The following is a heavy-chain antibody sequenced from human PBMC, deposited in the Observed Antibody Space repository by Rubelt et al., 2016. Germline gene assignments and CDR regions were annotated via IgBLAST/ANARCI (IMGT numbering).Heavy chain of an antibody. CDR1: GGSISSYY. CDR2: IYYSGST. CDR3: SSTLVDTAMVMYDNWFDP. D-gene: IGHD5-18*01. J-gene: IGHJ5*02. Sequence: QVQLQESGPGLVKPSETLSLTCTVSGGSISSYYWSWIRQPPGKGLEWIGSIYYSGSTYYNPSLKSRVTISCDTSKNQFSLKRSSVTAADTAVYYCSSTLVDTAMVMYDNWFDPWGQGTLVTVSS. V-gene: IGHV4-59*04.